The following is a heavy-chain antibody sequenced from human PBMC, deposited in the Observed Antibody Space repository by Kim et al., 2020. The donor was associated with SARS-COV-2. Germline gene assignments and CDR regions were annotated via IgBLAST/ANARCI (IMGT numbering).Heavy chain of an antibody. Sequence: GGSLRLSCAASGFTFSNHCMVWVRQAPGKALEYVSSIGGLHGGTNYAEAVKGRLSISRDNSKKMVYLQMNSLTAEDSAVYYCAKKGCQDGGGCRGGHLDTWGRGTRVTVSS. CDR3: AKKGCQDGGGCRGGHLDT. V-gene: IGHV3-23*01. CDR1: GFTFSNHC. D-gene: IGHD2-15*01. J-gene: IGHJ5*02. CDR2: IGGLHGGT.